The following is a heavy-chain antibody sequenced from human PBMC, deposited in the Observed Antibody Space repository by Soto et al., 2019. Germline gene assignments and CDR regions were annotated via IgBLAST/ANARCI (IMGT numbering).Heavy chain of an antibody. V-gene: IGHV3-66*01. CDR1: GFTVSSNY. CDR3: ARGAAARRYYYYYMDV. J-gene: IGHJ6*03. Sequence: EVQLVESGGGLVQPGGSLRLSCAASGFTVSSNYMSWVRQAPGKGLEWVSVIYSGGSTYYADSVKGRFTISRDNSKNTLYLHMNSLRAEDTAVYYCARGAAARRYYYYYMDVWGKGTTVTVSS. CDR2: IYSGGST. D-gene: IGHD6-6*01.